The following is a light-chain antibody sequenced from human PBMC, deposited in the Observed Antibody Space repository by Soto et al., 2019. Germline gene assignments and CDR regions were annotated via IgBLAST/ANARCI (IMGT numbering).Light chain of an antibody. CDR2: DVT. CDR1: SSDVGAYKY. J-gene: IGLJ2*01. Sequence: QSVLTQPASVSGSPGQSVTISSTGTSSDVGAYKYVSWYQQHPGKAPKLIIYDVTNRPSGVSNRFSGSKSGNTASLTVSGLQAEDEADYYCSSYTNTSPVIFGGGTKVTVL. V-gene: IGLV2-14*03. CDR3: SSYTNTSPVI.